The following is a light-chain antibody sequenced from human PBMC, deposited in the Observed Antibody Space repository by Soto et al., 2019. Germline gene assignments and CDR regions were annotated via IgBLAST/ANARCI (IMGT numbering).Light chain of an antibody. V-gene: IGKV3-11*01. CDR1: QSVSKY. Sequence: EIVLTQSPATLSLSPGERATLSCRASQSVSKYLAWYHQKPGQAPRLLIYDASIRAAGIPPRFSGSGSGTDFTLTISSRVPQDFAVEYCHRRSDWRRTFGGGTKVDI. CDR3: HRRSDWRRT. J-gene: IGKJ4*01. CDR2: DAS.